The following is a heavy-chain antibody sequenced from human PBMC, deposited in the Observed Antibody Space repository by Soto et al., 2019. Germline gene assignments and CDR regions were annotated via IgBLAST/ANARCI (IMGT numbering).Heavy chain of an antibody. CDR2: INHSGST. V-gene: IGHV4-39*07. Sequence: SETLSLTCTVSGGSISSSGYYWSWIRQPPGKGLEWIGEINHSGSTNYNPSLKSRVTISVDTSKNQFSLKLSSVTAADTAVYYCARALGATGYWGQGTLVTVSS. D-gene: IGHD1-26*01. CDR1: GGSISSSGYY. J-gene: IGHJ4*02. CDR3: ARALGATGY.